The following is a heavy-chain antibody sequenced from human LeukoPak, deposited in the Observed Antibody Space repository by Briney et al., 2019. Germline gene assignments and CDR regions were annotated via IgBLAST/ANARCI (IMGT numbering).Heavy chain of an antibody. D-gene: IGHD3-22*01. Sequence: SETLSLTCTVSGGSISSSSYYWGWIRQPPGKGLEWIGSIYYSGSTYYNPSLKSRVTISVDTSKNQFSLKLSSVTAADTAVYYCARVGDYDSSGYYPDYWGQGTLVTVSS. CDR1: GGSISSSSYY. CDR3: ARVGDYDSSGYYPDY. V-gene: IGHV4-39*07. CDR2: IYYSGST. J-gene: IGHJ4*02.